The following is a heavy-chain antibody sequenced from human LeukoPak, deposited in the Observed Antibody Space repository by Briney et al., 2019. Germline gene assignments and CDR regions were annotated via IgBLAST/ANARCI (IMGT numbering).Heavy chain of an antibody. Sequence: PSETLSLTCAVSGVSISSYYGNWIRQPPGKGLEWIANIHNSGNTNYNPSLRSRVTISLDTTNNQFYLKLSSVTAADTAVYYCARHADTSSWYYYFDYWGQGSLVTVSS. D-gene: IGHD6-13*01. CDR2: IHNSGNT. V-gene: IGHV4-59*08. CDR1: GVSISSYY. J-gene: IGHJ4*02. CDR3: ARHADTSSWYYYFDY.